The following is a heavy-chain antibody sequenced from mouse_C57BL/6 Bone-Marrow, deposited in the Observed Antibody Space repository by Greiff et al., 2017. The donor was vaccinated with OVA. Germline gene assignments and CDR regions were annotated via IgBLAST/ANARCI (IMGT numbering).Heavy chain of an antibody. V-gene: IGHV1-55*01. J-gene: IGHJ1*03. Sequence: QVQLQQSGAELVKPGASVKMSCKASGYTFTSYWIPWVKQRPGQGLEWIGDIYPGSGSTNYNEKFKSKATLTVDTSSSTAYMQLSSLTSEDSAVYYCAGGYYGSRWYLDVWGTGTTVTVSS. CDR1: GYTFTSYW. CDR2: IYPGSGST. D-gene: IGHD1-1*01. CDR3: AGGYYGSRWYLDV.